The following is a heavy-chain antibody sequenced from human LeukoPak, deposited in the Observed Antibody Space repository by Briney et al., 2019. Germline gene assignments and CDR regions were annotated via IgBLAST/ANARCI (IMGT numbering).Heavy chain of an antibody. CDR2: IKQDGSEK. Sequence: GGSLRLSCAASGFTFSSYWMSWVRQAPGKGLEWVANIKQDGSEKYYVDSVKGRFTISRGNAKNSLYLQMNSLRAEDTAVYYCARVYSGWYLDAFDIWGQGTMVTVSS. V-gene: IGHV3-7*01. CDR1: GFTFSSYW. J-gene: IGHJ3*02. D-gene: IGHD6-19*01. CDR3: ARVYSGWYLDAFDI.